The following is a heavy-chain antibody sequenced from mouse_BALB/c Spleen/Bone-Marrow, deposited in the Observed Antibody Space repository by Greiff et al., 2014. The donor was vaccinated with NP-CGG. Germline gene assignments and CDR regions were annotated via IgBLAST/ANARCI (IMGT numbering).Heavy chain of an antibody. V-gene: IGHV1-15*01. CDR2: IDPETGGN. CDR3: TRNWDDYYDY. J-gene: IGHJ2*01. CDR1: GYTFTDYE. D-gene: IGHD4-1*01. Sequence: VQLQQSGAELVRPGASVTLSCKASGYTFTDYEIHWVKQTPVHGLEWIGAIDPETGGNAYNQKFKGKATLTADKSSSTAYMEHRSRTSEDSSVYYCTRNWDDYYDYWGQGTTLTVSS.